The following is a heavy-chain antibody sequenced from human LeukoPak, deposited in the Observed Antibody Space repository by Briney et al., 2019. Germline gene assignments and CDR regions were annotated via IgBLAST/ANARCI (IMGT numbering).Heavy chain of an antibody. CDR2: ITSTSSSI. D-gene: IGHD3-16*01. J-gene: IGHJ4*02. CDR3: ARDRTRALISPLDS. V-gene: IGHV3-21*01. CDR1: GFTSSSYS. Sequence: GGSLRLSCEVFGFTSSSYSMNWVLQAPGKGLEWVSSITSTSSSIYYADSVKGRFTISRDNAKNSLYLQMNSLRAEDTAVYYCARDRTRALISPLDSWGQGTLVTVSS.